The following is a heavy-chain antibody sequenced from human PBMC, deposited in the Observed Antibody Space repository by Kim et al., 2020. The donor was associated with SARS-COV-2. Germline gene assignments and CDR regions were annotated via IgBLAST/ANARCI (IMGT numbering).Heavy chain of an antibody. J-gene: IGHJ4*02. D-gene: IGHD6-19*01. Sequence: YNPDLKSRVTISVDKSKNQFSLKLSSVTAADTAVYYCARGASSGWYVFGYRGQGTLVTVSS. CDR3: ARGASSGWYVFGY. V-gene: IGHV4-4*02.